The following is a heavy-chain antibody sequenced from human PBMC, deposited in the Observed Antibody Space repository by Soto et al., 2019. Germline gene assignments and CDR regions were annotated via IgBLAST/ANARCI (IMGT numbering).Heavy chain of an antibody. CDR3: ARVFGSSDRALDGMDV. Sequence: PVGALGLCGAAAGFTFGSYAMHWVRQAPGKGLEWVAVISYDGSNKYYAHSVKGRFTISRDNSKNTLYLQMNSLRAEDTAVYYCARVFGSSDRALDGMDVWGQGTTVTVSS. CDR2: ISYDGSNK. CDR1: GFTFGSYA. V-gene: IGHV3-30-3*01. D-gene: IGHD3-3*01. J-gene: IGHJ6*02.